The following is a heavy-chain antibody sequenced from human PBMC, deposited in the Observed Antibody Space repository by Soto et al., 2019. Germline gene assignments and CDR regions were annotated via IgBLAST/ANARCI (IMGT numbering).Heavy chain of an antibody. V-gene: IGHV4-4*02. J-gene: IGHJ4*02. D-gene: IGHD5-18*01. Sequence: PSVPLSLTCAVAGDSISSSNWWSWVKKTPGKGLEWIGEIYHSGSTNYNPSLKSRVTISVDKSKNQFSLKLSSVTAADTAVYYCARRERGYSYGYRPIFYFDYWGQGTLVTVSS. CDR1: GDSISSSNW. CDR3: ARRERGYSYGYRPIFYFDY. CDR2: IYHSGST.